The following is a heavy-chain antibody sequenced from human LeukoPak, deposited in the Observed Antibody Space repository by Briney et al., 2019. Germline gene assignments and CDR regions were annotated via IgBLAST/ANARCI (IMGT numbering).Heavy chain of an antibody. D-gene: IGHD3-10*01. CDR3: ARNRYYYGSGSYGVPNWFDP. CDR1: GYSISSGYY. J-gene: IGHJ5*02. Sequence: SSETLSLTCTVSGYSISSGYYWGWIRQPPGKGLAWIGSIYHSGSTYYNPSLKSRVTISVDTSKNQFSLKLSSVTAADTAVYYCARNRYYYGSGSYGVPNWFDPWGQGTLVTVSS. CDR2: IYHSGST. V-gene: IGHV4-38-2*02.